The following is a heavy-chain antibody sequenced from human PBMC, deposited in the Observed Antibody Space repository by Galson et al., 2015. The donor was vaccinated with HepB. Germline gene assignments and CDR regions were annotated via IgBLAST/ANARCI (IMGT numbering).Heavy chain of an antibody. J-gene: IGHJ4*02. D-gene: IGHD4-17*01. Sequence: SLRLSCAASGFTFSNAWMNWVRQAPGKGLEWVGRIKSKTDGGTTDYAAPVKGRFTISRDDSKNTLYLQMNSLKTEDTAVYYCTTGPLPPETTVTFDYWGQGTLVTVSS. CDR3: TTGPLPPETTVTFDY. CDR1: GFTFSNAW. V-gene: IGHV3-15*07. CDR2: IKSKTDGGTT.